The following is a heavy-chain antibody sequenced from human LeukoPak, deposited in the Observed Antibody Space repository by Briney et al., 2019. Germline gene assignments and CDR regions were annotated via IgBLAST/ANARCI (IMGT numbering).Heavy chain of an antibody. D-gene: IGHD2-2*01. CDR3: ARDGGYCSSTSCYGWFDP. CDR2: IIPIFGTA. V-gene: IGHV1-69*05. CDR1: GGTFNNYA. J-gene: IGHJ5*02. Sequence: SVKVSCKASGGTFNNYAISWVRQAPGQGLEWMGGIIPIFGTANNAQKFQGRVTITTDESTRTAYMELSSLRSEDTAIYYCARDGGYCSSTSCYGWFDPWGQGTLVTVSS.